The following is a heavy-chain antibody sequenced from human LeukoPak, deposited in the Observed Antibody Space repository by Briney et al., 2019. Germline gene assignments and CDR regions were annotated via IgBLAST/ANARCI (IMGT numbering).Heavy chain of an antibody. D-gene: IGHD3-16*01. CDR1: GNYW. V-gene: IGHV3-74*01. J-gene: IGHJ6*02. CDR3: ARGGGLDV. Sequence: GGSLRLSCAASGNYWMHWVRQVPGKGLVWVSHINSDGSWTSYADSVKGQFTISKDNAKNTVYLQMNSLRAEDTAVYFCARGGGLDVWGQGATVTVSS. CDR2: INSDGSWT.